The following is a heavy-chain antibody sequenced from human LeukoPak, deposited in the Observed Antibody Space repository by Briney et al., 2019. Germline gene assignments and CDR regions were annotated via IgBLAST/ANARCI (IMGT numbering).Heavy chain of an antibody. CDR2: INHSGST. J-gene: IGHJ3*02. V-gene: IGHV4-34*01. D-gene: IGHD3-22*01. Sequence: GSFXGXYWSWIRQPPGKGLEWIGEINHSGSTNYNPSLKSRVTISVDTSKNQFSLKLSSVPAADTAVYYCARGRFRPNSYDSRGSAFDIWGQGTMVTVSS. CDR1: GSFXGXY. CDR3: ARGRFRPNSYDSRGSAFDI.